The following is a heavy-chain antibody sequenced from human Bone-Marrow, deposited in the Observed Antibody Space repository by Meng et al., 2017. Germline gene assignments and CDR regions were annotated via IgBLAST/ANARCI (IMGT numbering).Heavy chain of an antibody. CDR3: ARDLSSSSLDY. D-gene: IGHD6-13*01. CDR1: GFTFSSYG. J-gene: IGHJ4*02. V-gene: IGHV3-33*01. CDR2: IWSDGSNK. Sequence: VQLVEYGGAVFQPWRSLRLSCAASGFTFSSYGMHWVRQAPGKGLEWVAVIWSDGSNKYYAESVKGRFTISRDTSKNTLYLQMDSLRVEDTAVYYCARDLSSSSLDYRGQGTLVTVSS.